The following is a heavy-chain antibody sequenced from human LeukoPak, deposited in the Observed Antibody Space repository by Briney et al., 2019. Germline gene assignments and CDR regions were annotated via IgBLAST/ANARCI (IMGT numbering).Heavy chain of an antibody. CDR3: ARAQSIASYYYGVDV. CDR2: INHSGST. J-gene: IGHJ6*02. D-gene: IGHD6-13*01. CDR1: GGSFSGYY. Sequence: SETLSLTCAVYGGSFSGYYWSWIRQPPGKGLEWIGEINHSGSTNYNPSLKSRVTISVDTSKNQFPLELSSVTAADTAVYYCARAQSIASYYYGVDVWGQGTTVTVSS. V-gene: IGHV4-34*01.